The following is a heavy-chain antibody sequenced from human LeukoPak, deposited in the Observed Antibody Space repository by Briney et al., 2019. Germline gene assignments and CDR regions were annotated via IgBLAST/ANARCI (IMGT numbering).Heavy chain of an antibody. CDR3: ARVGCTGGSCYGWFDP. CDR2: FDPEDGET. CDR1: GYTLTELS. V-gene: IGHV1-24*01. D-gene: IGHD2-15*01. J-gene: IGHJ5*02. Sequence: ASVKVSCKVSGYTLTELSMHWVRQAPGKGLEWMGGFDPEDGETIYAQKFQGRVTMTEDTSTDTAYMELSSLRSEDTAVYYCARVGCTGGSCYGWFDPWGQGTLVTVSS.